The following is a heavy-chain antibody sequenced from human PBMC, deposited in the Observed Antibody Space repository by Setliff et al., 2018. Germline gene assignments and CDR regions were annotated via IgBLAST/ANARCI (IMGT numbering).Heavy chain of an antibody. CDR1: GFSISSGYY. CDR2: IHHSGKA. D-gene: IGHD3-22*01. Sequence: SETLSLTCAVSGFSISSGYYWGWIRQPPGKGLEWIVNIHHSGKAYYNPSLKGRVSMSVDTSKNHVSLKLSSVTAADTAVYYCARAHTWSLPNDNSGYPGWFDPWGQGTLVTVSS. V-gene: IGHV4-38-2*01. CDR3: ARAHTWSLPNDNSGYPGWFDP. J-gene: IGHJ5*02.